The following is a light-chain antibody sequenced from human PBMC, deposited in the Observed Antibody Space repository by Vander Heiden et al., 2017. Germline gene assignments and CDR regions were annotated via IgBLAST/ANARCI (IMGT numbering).Light chain of an antibody. CDR2: LIS. Sequence: EVVMTQSPLSLPVTRGQPDSISCRSSQGLVHNDGGTYLNWFQQRPGLSPRRLIYLISHRDSGVPGRFRGSGSRTDFTLEITRVEAEDVGVYYCMQATHWPYTFGQGTKLEI. V-gene: IGKV2-30*02. CDR1: QGLVHNDGGTY. CDR3: MQATHWPYT. J-gene: IGKJ2*01.